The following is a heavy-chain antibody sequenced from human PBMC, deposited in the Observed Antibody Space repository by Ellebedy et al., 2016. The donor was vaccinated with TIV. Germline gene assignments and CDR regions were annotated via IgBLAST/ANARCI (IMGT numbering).Heavy chain of an antibody. CDR1: GYSFTSYW. D-gene: IGHD1-26*01. CDR3: AGLRSQWEPTRCDY. CDR2: IYPGDSDT. Sequence: PGGSLRLSCKGSGYSFTSYWIGWVRQMPGKGLEWMGIIYPGDSDTRYSPSFQGQVTISADKSISTAYLQWSSLKASDTAMYYCAGLRSQWEPTRCDYWGQGTLVTVSS. J-gene: IGHJ4*02. V-gene: IGHV5-51*01.